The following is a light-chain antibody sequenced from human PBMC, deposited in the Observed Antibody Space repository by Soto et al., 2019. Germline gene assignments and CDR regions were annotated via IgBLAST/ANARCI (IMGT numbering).Light chain of an antibody. Sequence: EIVLTQSPGTLSVSPGERATLSCRASQPVRSSSLAWYQQKPGQAPRLLIYGASGRATGIPDKFSGSGSGTDFTLTISRLEPEDFVVYYCQQYGSSPYTFGQGTKLEI. CDR1: QPVRSSS. V-gene: IGKV3-20*01. CDR3: QQYGSSPYT. CDR2: GAS. J-gene: IGKJ2*01.